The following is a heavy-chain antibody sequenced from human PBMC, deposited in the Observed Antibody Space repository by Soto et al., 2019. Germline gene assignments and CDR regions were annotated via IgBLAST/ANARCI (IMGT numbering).Heavy chain of an antibody. CDR1: GFTFSSYA. CDR3: AKIPIMTTVTHYFDY. J-gene: IGHJ4*02. CDR2: INGGDGST. Sequence: EVQLLESGGGLVQPGGSLRLSCAASGFTFSSYAMSWVRQAPGKGLEWVSTINGGDGSTYYGDPVKGRFTISRDDSKNTLYLQMNSLRAEDTAVYYCAKIPIMTTVTHYFDYWGQGTRVTVSS. V-gene: IGHV3-23*01. D-gene: IGHD4-17*01.